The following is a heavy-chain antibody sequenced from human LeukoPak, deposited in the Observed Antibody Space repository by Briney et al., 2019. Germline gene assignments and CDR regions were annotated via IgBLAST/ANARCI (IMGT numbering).Heavy chain of an antibody. CDR2: INHSGST. V-gene: IGHV4-34*01. Sequence: PSETLSLTCAVYGGSFSGYYWSWIRQPPGKGLEWIGEINHSGSTNYNPSLKSRVTIPVDTSKNQFSPKLSSVTAADTAVYYCAGQIHYDFWSGNHDYWGQGTLVTVSS. J-gene: IGHJ4*02. CDR3: AGQIHYDFWSGNHDY. CDR1: GGSFSGYY. D-gene: IGHD3-3*01.